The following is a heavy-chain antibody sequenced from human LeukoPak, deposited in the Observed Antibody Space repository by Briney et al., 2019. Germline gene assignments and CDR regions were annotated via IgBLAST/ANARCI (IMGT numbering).Heavy chain of an antibody. CDR1: GFTFSNAW. CDR3: TTDAIRRIWWELPNDAFDI. J-gene: IGHJ3*02. Sequence: GGSLRLSCAASGFTFSNAWMSWVRQAPGKGLEWVGRIKSKTDGGTTDYAAPVRGRFTISRDDSKNTLSLQMNSLKTEDTAVYYCTTDAIRRIWWELPNDAFDIWGQGTMVTVSS. D-gene: IGHD1-26*01. CDR2: IKSKTDGGTT. V-gene: IGHV3-15*01.